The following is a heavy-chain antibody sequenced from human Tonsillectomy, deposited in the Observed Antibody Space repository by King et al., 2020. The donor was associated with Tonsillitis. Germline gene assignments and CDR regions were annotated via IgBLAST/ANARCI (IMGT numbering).Heavy chain of an antibody. V-gene: IGHV3-30*18. D-gene: IGHD3-22*01. CDR3: AKDLYYSDSSGYLDY. J-gene: IGHJ4*02. CDR1: GFTFSIYD. CDR2: ISYDGSDK. Sequence: VQLVESGGGVVQPGRSLRLSCAASGFTFSIYDMHWVRQAPGKGLEWVAVISYDGSDKYYADSVKGRFTISRDNSKNTLYLQMNSLRAEDTAVYYCAKDLYYSDSSGYLDYWGQGTLVTVSS.